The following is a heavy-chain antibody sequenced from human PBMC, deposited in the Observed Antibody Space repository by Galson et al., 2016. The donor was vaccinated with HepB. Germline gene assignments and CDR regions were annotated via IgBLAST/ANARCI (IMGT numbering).Heavy chain of an antibody. CDR3: ARRSGVAATDDYDYYMDV. CDR1: GYSFTNYW. Sequence: QSGAEVKKPGESLRISCKGSGYSFTNYWITWVRQMPGKGLEWMGTIDPSDSYTNYSPSFQGHVTISADKSISTAYLQWSSLKASDTAMYYCARRSGVAATDDYDYYMDVWGKGTTVTVSS. J-gene: IGHJ6*03. D-gene: IGHD2-15*01. CDR2: IDPSDSYT. V-gene: IGHV5-10-1*01.